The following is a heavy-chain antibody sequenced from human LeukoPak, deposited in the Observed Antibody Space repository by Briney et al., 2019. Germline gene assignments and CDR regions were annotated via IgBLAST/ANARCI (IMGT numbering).Heavy chain of an antibody. Sequence: ASVKVSCRASGYAFTTYVFSWVRQAPGQSLEWMGWISSSNGNTNYAQDFLGRLTMTTDTSTTTAYMELRSLRSADTAVYYCVRDEYYEVAYWGQGTLVTVSP. V-gene: IGHV1-18*01. CDR3: VRDEYYEVAY. J-gene: IGHJ4*02. CDR1: GYAFTTYV. D-gene: IGHD3-22*01. CDR2: ISSSNGNT.